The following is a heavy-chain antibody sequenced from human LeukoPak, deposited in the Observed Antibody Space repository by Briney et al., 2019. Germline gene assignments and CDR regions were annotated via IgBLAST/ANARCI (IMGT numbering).Heavy chain of an antibody. CDR1: GGTFSSYA. D-gene: IGHD4-17*01. J-gene: IGHJ4*02. CDR3: ARGTIPATVSTRLSPDPLGY. CDR2: IIPILGIA. Sequence: SVKVSCKASGGTFSSYAISWVRQPAGQGLEWMGRIIPILGIANYAQKFQGRVTITADKSMSTAYMELSSLRSEDTAVYYCARGTIPATVSTRLSPDPLGYWGQGTLVTVSS. V-gene: IGHV1-69*04.